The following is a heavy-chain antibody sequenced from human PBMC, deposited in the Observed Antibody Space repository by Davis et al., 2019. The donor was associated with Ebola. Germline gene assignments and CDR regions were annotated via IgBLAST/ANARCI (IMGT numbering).Heavy chain of an antibody. CDR1: GGSISSYY. CDR3: ARGDIVVVPAALLHYYYGMDV. Sequence: MPSETLSLTCTVSGGSISSYYWSWIRQPPGKGLEWIGYIYYSGSTNYNPSLKSRVTISVDTSKNQFSLKLSSVTAADTAVYYCARGDIVVVPAALLHYYYGMDVWGQGTTVTVSS. D-gene: IGHD2-2*01. V-gene: IGHV4-59*12. CDR2: IYYSGST. J-gene: IGHJ6*02.